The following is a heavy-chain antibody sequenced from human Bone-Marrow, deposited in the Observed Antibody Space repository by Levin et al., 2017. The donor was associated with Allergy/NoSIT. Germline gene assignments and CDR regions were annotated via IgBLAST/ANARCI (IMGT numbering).Heavy chain of an antibody. D-gene: IGHD6-13*01. V-gene: IGHV1-18*01. CDR2: ISGYNGNT. J-gene: IGHJ4*02. CDR1: GYTFTSYD. Sequence: GESLKISCKASGYTFTSYDISWVRQAPGQGLEWMGWISGYNGNTNYAQKVQGRVTMTTDTSTTTAYMELRSLRSDDTAVYYCARGGAATGYHYWGQGTLVTVSS. CDR3: ARGGAATGYHY.